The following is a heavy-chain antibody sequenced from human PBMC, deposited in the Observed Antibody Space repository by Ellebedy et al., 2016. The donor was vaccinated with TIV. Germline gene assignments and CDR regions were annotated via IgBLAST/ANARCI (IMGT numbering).Heavy chain of an antibody. Sequence: GESLKISCAASGFTFSSYAMSWVRQAPGKGLEWVSAISGSGGSTYYADSVKGRFTISRDNSKNTLYLQMNSLRAEDTAVYYCAKGQWHFDYWGQGTLVTVSS. J-gene: IGHJ4*02. CDR1: GFTFSSYA. CDR2: ISGSGGST. V-gene: IGHV3-23*01. CDR3: AKGQWHFDY. D-gene: IGHD6-19*01.